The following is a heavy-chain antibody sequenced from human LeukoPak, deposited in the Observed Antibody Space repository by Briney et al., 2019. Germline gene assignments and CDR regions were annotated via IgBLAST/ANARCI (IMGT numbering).Heavy chain of an antibody. J-gene: IGHJ4*02. D-gene: IGHD4-17*01. V-gene: IGHV1-46*01. CDR3: ARDGGGDYFLDY. CDR2: INPSGGST. CDR1: GYTFTGYY. Sequence: ASVKVSCKASGYTFTGYYMHWVRQAPGQGLEWMGIINPSGGSTSYVQKFQGRVSMTRDMSTSTDYMELSSLRSEDTAVYYCARDGGGDYFLDYWGQGTLVTVSS.